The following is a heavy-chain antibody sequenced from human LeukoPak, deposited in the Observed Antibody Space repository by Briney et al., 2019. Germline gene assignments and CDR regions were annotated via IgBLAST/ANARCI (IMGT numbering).Heavy chain of an antibody. CDR1: GFTFDDCA. CDR2: ISWNSGSI. D-gene: IGHD6-6*01. Sequence: GGSLRLSCAASGFTFDDCAMHWVRQAPGKGLEWVSGISWNSGSIGYADSVKGRFTISRDNAKNSLYLQMNSLRAEDTALYYCAKDMEYSSSMYFDYWGQGTLVTVSS. CDR3: AKDMEYSSSMYFDY. V-gene: IGHV3-9*01. J-gene: IGHJ4*02.